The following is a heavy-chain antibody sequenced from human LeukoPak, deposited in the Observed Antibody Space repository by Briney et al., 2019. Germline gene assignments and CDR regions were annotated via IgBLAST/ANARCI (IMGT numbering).Heavy chain of an antibody. Sequence: SETLSLTCTVSGGSISSYYWSWIRQPAGKGLEWIGYIYYSGSTNYNPSLRSRVPILVDTSKNQFSLKLSSMIAADKAAYYCARGALRTATINWFDPWGQGTLVTVSS. CDR1: GGSISSYY. CDR3: ARGALRTATINWFDP. V-gene: IGHV4-59*01. CDR2: IYYSGST. D-gene: IGHD5-18*01. J-gene: IGHJ5*02.